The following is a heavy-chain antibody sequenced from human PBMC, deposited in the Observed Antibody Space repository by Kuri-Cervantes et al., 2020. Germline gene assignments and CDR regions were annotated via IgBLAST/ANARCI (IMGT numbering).Heavy chain of an antibody. CDR1: GFTFSSYG. J-gene: IGHJ6*02. D-gene: IGHD2-21*02. Sequence: GESLKISCAASGFTFSSYGMHWVRQAPGKGLEWVAVISYDGSNKYYADSVKGRFTISRDNSKNTLYLQMNSLGAEDTAVYYCAKDISQYCGGDCYPYGMDVWGQGTTVTVSS. CDR2: ISYDGSNK. CDR3: AKDISQYCGGDCYPYGMDV. V-gene: IGHV3-30*18.